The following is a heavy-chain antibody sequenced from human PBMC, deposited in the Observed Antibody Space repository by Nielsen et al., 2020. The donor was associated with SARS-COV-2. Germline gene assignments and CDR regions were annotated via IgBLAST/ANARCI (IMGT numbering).Heavy chain of an antibody. Sequence: ASVKVSCKASRYTFSNYAMHWVRQAPGQRLELMGWINAGYGNTKYSQKFQGRVTITRDTSASTAYLELSSLRSEDTAVYFCAREGSSWSFDYWGQGTLVTVPS. D-gene: IGHD6-13*01. J-gene: IGHJ4*02. V-gene: IGHV1-3*01. CDR3: AREGSSWSFDY. CDR2: INAGYGNT. CDR1: RYTFSNYA.